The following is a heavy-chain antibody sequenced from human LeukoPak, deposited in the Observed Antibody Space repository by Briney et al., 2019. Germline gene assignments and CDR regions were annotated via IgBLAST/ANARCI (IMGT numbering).Heavy chain of an antibody. J-gene: IGHJ4*02. CDR3: AKESSAAAGSDY. V-gene: IGHV3-30*02. CDR2: IRYDGSNK. Sequence: GGSLRLSCAASGFTFSSYGMHWVRQAPGKELEWVAFIRYDGSNKYYADSVKGRFTISRDNSKNTLYLQMNSLRAEDTAVYYCAKESSAAAGSDYWGQGTLVTVSS. CDR1: GFTFSSYG. D-gene: IGHD6-13*01.